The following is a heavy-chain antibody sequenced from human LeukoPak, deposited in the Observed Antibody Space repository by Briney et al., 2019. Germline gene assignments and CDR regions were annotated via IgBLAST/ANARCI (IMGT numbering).Heavy chain of an antibody. J-gene: IGHJ3*02. V-gene: IGHV4-30-4*08. CDR3: ARGPNRQMIVVVIGSRRPALYAFDI. D-gene: IGHD3-22*01. CDR2: IYYSQST. Sequence: SESLSLTCTVSGGSISSGDYYWSWLRQPPGKGLEWTWYIYYSQSTHKNPTVKSRVSISVDTSKNQFSLKLSSVTAANTAVYYCARGPNRQMIVVVIGSRRPALYAFDIWGQGTMVTVSS. CDR1: GGSISSGDYY.